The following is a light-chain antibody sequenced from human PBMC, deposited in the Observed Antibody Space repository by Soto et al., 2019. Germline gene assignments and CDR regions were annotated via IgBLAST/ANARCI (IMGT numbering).Light chain of an antibody. CDR1: QSVSIN. J-gene: IGKJ1*01. Sequence: EIVMTQSPATLSVSPGERATLSCRASQSVSINLAWYQQKPGQAPRLLIYGASTRATGIPARFSGGGSGTEFTLTISGLQSEDFALYYCQQYNDWPPRWTFGQGTRVDTK. CDR2: GAS. V-gene: IGKV3-15*01. CDR3: QQYNDWPPRWT.